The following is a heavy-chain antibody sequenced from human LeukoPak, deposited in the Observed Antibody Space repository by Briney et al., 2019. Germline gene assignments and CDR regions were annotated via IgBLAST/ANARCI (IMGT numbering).Heavy chain of an antibody. CDR3: AKDKGLRAYYDNHGGLDY. CDR1: GYTFTSYD. J-gene: IGHJ4*02. D-gene: IGHD3-3*01. Sequence: GASVKVSCKASGYTFTSYDINWVRQATGQGLEWMGWMNPNSGNTGYAQKFQGRVTITRNTSISTAYMELSSLRSEDTAVYYCAKDKGLRAYYDNHGGLDYWGQGTLVTVSS. V-gene: IGHV1-8*03. CDR2: MNPNSGNT.